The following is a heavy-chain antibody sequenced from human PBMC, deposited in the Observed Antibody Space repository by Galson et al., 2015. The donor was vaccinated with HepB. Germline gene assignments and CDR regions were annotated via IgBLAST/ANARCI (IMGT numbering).Heavy chain of an antibody. J-gene: IGHJ4*02. V-gene: IGHV3-30*03. CDR3: ARGAYSYGPDY. Sequence: SLRLSCAASGFTFSSYGMHWVRQAPGKGLEWVAVMSYDGSNKYYADSVKGRFTISRDNSKNTLYLQMNSLRAEDTAVYYCARGAYSYGPDYWGQGTLVTVSS. CDR1: GFTFSSYG. CDR2: MSYDGSNK. D-gene: IGHD5-18*01.